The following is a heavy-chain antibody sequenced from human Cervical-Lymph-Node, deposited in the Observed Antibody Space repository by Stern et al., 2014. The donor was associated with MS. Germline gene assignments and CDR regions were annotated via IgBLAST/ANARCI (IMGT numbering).Heavy chain of an antibody. V-gene: IGHV4-59*01. J-gene: IGHJ5*02. D-gene: IGHD3-22*01. CDR3: ARHYDSTGYGRENWFDP. Sequence: QVQLQESGPGLVKPSETLSLTCTVSGVSIRDYYWSWIRQPPGKGLQWIGYIYNSGGTKSNPSLKSRVTISIDTSTKEFSLKLRSVTAADTAVYYCARHYDSTGYGRENWFDPWGQGTLVTVSS. CDR1: GVSIRDYY. CDR2: IYNSGGT.